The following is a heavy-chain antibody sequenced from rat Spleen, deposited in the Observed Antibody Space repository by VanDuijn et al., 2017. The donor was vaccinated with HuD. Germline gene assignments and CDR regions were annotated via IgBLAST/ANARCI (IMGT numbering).Heavy chain of an antibody. V-gene: IGHV5-58*01. D-gene: IGHD1-4*01. CDR2: INTNGDGA. CDR1: GFIFSNYG. J-gene: IGHJ2*01. CDR3: AKDGSRYGYTHFDY. Sequence: EVQLVESGGGLVQPGRSLKLSCTASGFIFSNYGLHWIRQAPGKGLEWVSSINTNGDGAYYPDSVKGRFTISRNNAENTVYLQMNSLRSEDTATYYCAKDGSRYGYTHFDYWGQGVMVTVSS.